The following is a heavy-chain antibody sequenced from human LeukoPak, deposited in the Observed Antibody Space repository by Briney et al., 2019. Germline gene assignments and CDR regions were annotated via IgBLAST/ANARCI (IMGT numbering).Heavy chain of an antibody. CDR2: ISWNSGSI. V-gene: IGHV3-9*01. Sequence: PGGSLRLSCAASGFTFSSYWMSWVRQAPGKGLEWVSGISWNSGSIGYADSVKGRFTISRDNAKNSLYLQMNSLRAEDTALYYCAKSKSFIVGATTIFYHWGQGTLVTVSS. CDR3: AKSKSFIVGATTIFYH. D-gene: IGHD1-26*01. CDR1: GFTFSSYW. J-gene: IGHJ5*02.